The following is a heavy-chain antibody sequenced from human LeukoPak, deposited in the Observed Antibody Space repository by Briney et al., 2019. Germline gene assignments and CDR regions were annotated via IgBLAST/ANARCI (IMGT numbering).Heavy chain of an antibody. D-gene: IGHD3-9*01. CDR2: IWNDGNKK. CDR1: GFTFSSYG. V-gene: IGHV3-33*01. J-gene: IGHJ6*02. Sequence: PGGSLRLSCAASGFTFSSYGMHWVRQAPGKGLEWVAVIWNDGNKKYYADSVKGRFTISRDNSKNTLYLQMNSLRAEDTAVYFCARVAHFDRGMDVWGQGTTVTVSS. CDR3: ARVAHFDRGMDV.